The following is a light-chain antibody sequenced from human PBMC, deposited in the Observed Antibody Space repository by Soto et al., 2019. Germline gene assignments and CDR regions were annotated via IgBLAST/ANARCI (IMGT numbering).Light chain of an antibody. CDR2: DTS. J-gene: IGLJ2*01. V-gene: IGLV7-46*01. CDR3: LLSYSGARV. Sequence: QAVVTQEPSLTVSPGGTVTLTCGSSSGAVTSGHYSYWFQQKPGQAPRTLICDTSNKHSWTPARFSGSLLGGKAALTLSGAQADDEAEYYCLLSYSGARVFGGGTKVTVL. CDR1: SGAVTSGHY.